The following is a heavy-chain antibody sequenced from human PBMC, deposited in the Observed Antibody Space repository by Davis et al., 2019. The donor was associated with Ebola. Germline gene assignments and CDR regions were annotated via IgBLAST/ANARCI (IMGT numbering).Heavy chain of an antibody. Sequence: GESLKISCAATGFTVRTYFMNWVRQAPGKGLEWVSVIQSGGGTYYADSVKGRFTISRDNSKNTLYLQMNSLRAEDTAVYYCARDRAETFFDYWGQGTLVTVSS. CDR2: IQSGGGT. J-gene: IGHJ4*02. CDR3: ARDRAETFFDY. V-gene: IGHV3-53*01. CDR1: GFTVRTYF.